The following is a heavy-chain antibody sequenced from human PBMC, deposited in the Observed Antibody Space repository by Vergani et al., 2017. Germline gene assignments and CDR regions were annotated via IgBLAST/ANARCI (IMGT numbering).Heavy chain of an antibody. D-gene: IGHD3-22*01. CDR1: GFTFSSYG. J-gene: IGHJ4*02. Sequence: QVQLVESGGGVVQPGRSLRLSCAASGFTFSSYGMHWVRQAPGKGLEWVAVISYDGSNKYYADSVKGRFTISRDNAKNSLYLQMNSLRAEDTAVYYCARVFDYDSSGYYFPPDYWGQGTLVTVSS. V-gene: IGHV3-30*03. CDR2: ISYDGSNK. CDR3: ARVFDYDSSGYYFPPDY.